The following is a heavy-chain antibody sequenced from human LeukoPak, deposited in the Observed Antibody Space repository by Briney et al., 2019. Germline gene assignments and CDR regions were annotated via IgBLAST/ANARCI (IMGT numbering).Heavy chain of an antibody. CDR3: ARGGGSSWPWGAFDI. D-gene: IGHD6-13*01. V-gene: IGHV3-48*01. CDR2: ISSSSSTI. CDR1: GFTFSSYS. J-gene: IGHJ3*02. Sequence: GGSLRLSCAASGFTFSSYSMNWVRQAPGKGLEWVSYISSSSSTIYYADSVKGRFTISRDNAKNSLYLQMNSLRAEDTAVYYCARGGGSSWPWGAFDIWGQGTMVTVSS.